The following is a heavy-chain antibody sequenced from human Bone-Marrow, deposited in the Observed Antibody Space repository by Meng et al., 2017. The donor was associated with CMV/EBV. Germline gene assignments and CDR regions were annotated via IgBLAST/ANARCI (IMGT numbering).Heavy chain of an antibody. CDR1: GGTFNNYA. V-gene: IGHV1-69*10. Sequence: SVKVSCKASGGTFNNYAVSWVRQAPGQGLEWMGGIIPIVDIANFAQKFQGRVTIAADKYTSTAHMELSSLRSEDTAVYYCARFMSGYDYWGQGTLVTVSS. D-gene: IGHD3-3*01. CDR2: IIPIVDIA. J-gene: IGHJ4*02. CDR3: ARFMSGYDY.